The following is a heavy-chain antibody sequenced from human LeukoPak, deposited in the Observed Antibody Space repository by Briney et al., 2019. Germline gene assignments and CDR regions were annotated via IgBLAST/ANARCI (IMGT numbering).Heavy chain of an antibody. CDR2: TLFDGSNK. CDR1: GFTFSNYG. J-gene: IGHJ5*02. D-gene: IGHD1-7*01. Sequence: PGGSLRLSCAASGFTFSNYGMHWVRQAPGKGLEWVAVTLFDGSNKYYADSVKGRFTISRDNAKNSLYLQMNGLRAEDTAVYYCARGVKSAIGKWNYVWFDPWGPGTLVTVSS. CDR3: ARGVKSAIGKWNYVWFDP. V-gene: IGHV3-30*03.